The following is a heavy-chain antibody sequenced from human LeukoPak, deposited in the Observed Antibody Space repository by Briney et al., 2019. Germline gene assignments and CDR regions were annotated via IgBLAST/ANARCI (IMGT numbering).Heavy chain of an antibody. CDR1: GGSISSGGYY. Sequence: ASETLSLTCTVSGGSISSGGYYWSWIRQPPGKGLEWIGEINHSGSTNYNPSLKSRVTISVDTSKNQFSLKLSSVTAADTAVYYCANLVRGPDFDYWGQGTLVTVSS. V-gene: IGHV4-39*07. CDR3: ANLVRGPDFDY. D-gene: IGHD3-10*01. J-gene: IGHJ4*02. CDR2: INHSGST.